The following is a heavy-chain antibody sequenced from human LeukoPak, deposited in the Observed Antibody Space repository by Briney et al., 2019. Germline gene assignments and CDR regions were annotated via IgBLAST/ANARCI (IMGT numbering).Heavy chain of an antibody. J-gene: IGHJ4*02. CDR3: AKDNGYSYGYRGEFDY. CDR2: ISGDGGST. Sequence: GGSLRLSCAASGFTFDDYAMHWVPQAPGKGLEWVSLISGDGGSTYYADSVKGRFTISRDNSKNSLYVQMNSLRTEDTALYYCAKDNGYSYGYRGEFDYWGQGTLVTVSS. CDR1: GFTFDDYA. D-gene: IGHD5-18*01. V-gene: IGHV3-43*02.